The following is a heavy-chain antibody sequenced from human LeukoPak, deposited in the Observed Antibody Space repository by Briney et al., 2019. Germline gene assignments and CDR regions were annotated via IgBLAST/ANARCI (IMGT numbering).Heavy chain of an antibody. D-gene: IGHD3-10*01. CDR1: GYTFTGYY. CDR2: INPNSGGT. J-gene: IGHJ6*03. V-gene: IGHV1-2*02. CDR3: ARGINYYGSGSYYTDYYYYMDV. Sequence: ASVKVSCKASGYTFTGYYMHWVRQAPGQGLEWMGWINPNSGGTNYAQKFQGRVTMTRDTSISTAYMELSSLRSEDTAVYYCARGINYYGSGSYYTDYYYYMDVWGKGTTVTISS.